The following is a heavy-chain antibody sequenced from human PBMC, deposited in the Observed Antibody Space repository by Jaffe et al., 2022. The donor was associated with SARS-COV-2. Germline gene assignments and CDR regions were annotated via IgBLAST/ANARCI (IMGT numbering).Heavy chain of an antibody. J-gene: IGHJ4*02. V-gene: IGHV1-46*01. CDR1: GYTFSSYY. CDR2: INPRRGTT. CDR3: ARDLGGIPEIVLVEHANGLDY. Sequence: QVQLVQSGAEVKKPGASVKVSCKASGYTFSSYYLHWVRQAPGQGLEWMGIINPRRGTTIYAQKFQGRVTMTWDTSTSTLYMELSGLTSEDTAVYYCARDLGGIPEIVLVEHANGLDYWGQGTLVTVSS. D-gene: IGHD2-8*01.